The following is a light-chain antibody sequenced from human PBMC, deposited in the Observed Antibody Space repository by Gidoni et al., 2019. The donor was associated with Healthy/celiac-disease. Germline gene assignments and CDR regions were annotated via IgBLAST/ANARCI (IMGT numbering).Light chain of an antibody. CDR1: QSVLYRSNNNNY. J-gene: IGKJ2*01. V-gene: IGKV4-1*01. CDR2: WAS. CDR3: QQYYSTPNT. Sequence: IVMTQSPDALALSLGERATINCKSSQSVLYRSNNNNYLAWYQQKPGQPPKLLIYWASTRESGVPDRFSGSGSGTDFTLTISSLQAEDVAVYYCQQYYSTPNTFGQGTKLEIK.